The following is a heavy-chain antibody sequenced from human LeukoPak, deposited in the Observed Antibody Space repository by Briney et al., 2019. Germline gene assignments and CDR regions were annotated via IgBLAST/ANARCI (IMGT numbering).Heavy chain of an antibody. CDR2: IIPIFGTA. J-gene: IGHJ4*02. D-gene: IGHD3-22*01. CDR3: ARDGYDSSGYYSVY. Sequence: GASVKVSCKASGGTFSSYAISWVRQAPGQGLEWMGGIIPIFGTANYAQKFQGRVTITTDESTSTAYMELSRLRSDDTAVYYCARDGYDSSGYYSVYWGQGTLVTVSS. CDR1: GGTFSSYA. V-gene: IGHV1-69*05.